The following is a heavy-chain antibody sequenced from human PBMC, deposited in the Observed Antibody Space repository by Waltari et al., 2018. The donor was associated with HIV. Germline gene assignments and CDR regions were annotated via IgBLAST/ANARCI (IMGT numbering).Heavy chain of an antibody. V-gene: IGHV3-15*01. CDR3: ATDRRGAFDI. Sequence: EVQLVESGGGLIKPGGSLRLSCAASGITFSYAWMSWVRQAPGKGLEWVGRIKTKTDGGTTDYAAPVKGRFTISRDDSKNTLYLQMNNLKTEDTAVYYCATDRRGAFDIWGQGTMVTVSS. J-gene: IGHJ3*02. CDR2: IKTKTDGGTT. CDR1: GITFSYAW.